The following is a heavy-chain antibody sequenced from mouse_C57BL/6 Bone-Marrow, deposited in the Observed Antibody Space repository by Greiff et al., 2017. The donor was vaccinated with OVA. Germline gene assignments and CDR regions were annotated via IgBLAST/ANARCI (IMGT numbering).Heavy chain of an antibody. CDR1: GFNIKDYY. D-gene: IGHD2-1*01. J-gene: IGHJ4*01. CDR2: IDPEDGET. Sequence: EVQLQHSGAELVKPGASVKLSCTASGFNIKDYYMHWVKQRTEQGLEWIGRIDPEDGETKYAPKFQGKATITADTSSNTAYLQLSSLTSEDTAVYYCARRPSYYGIPYAMDYWGQGTSVTVSS. V-gene: IGHV14-2*01. CDR3: ARRPSYYGIPYAMDY.